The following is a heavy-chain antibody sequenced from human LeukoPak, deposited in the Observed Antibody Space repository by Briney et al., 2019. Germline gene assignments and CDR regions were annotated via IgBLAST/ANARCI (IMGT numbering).Heavy chain of an antibody. Sequence: SETLSPTCTVSRASISTTGYYWVWIRQPPGKGLEWIGSMYSSGSTNYNPSLKSRVTISKDTSENKFSLKLTPVTAADTAVYYCARDVPLHCSGGSCYSEGDNWFDPWGQGTLVTVSS. V-gene: IGHV4-39*02. CDR3: ARDVPLHCSGGSCYSEGDNWFDP. J-gene: IGHJ5*02. CDR1: RASISTTGYY. CDR2: MYSSGST. D-gene: IGHD2-15*01.